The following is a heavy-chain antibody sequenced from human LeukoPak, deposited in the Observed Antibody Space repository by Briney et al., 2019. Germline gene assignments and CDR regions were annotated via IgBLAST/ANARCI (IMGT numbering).Heavy chain of an antibody. V-gene: IGHV3-11*04. D-gene: IGHD3-10*01. J-gene: IGHJ4*02. Sequence: GGSLRLSCAVSGFIFRDYYMSWIRQAPGKRLEWVSHISASGTDTLYTDSVKGRFTISRDNANNRLFLQMNSLRVDDTAVYYCAFAVREPAYWGQGTLVTVSS. CDR1: GFIFRDYY. CDR3: AFAVREPAY. CDR2: ISASGTDT.